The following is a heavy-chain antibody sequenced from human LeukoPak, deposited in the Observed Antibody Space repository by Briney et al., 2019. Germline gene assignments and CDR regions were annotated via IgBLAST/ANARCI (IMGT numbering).Heavy chain of an antibody. CDR2: INPNSGGT. J-gene: IGHJ4*02. Sequence: ASVKVSCKASGYTFTGYYMHWVRQAPGQGLEWMGWINPNSGGTNYAQKFQGRVTMTRDTSISTAYMELSRLRSDDTAVYYCAREDIVGVTEGVDYRGQGTLVTVSS. CDR1: GYTFTGYY. CDR3: AREDIVGVTEGVDY. D-gene: IGHD1-26*01. V-gene: IGHV1-2*02.